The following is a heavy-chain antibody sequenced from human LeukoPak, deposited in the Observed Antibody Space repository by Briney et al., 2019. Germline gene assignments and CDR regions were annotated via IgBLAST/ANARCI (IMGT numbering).Heavy chain of an antibody. Sequence: SETLSLTCTVSSGSISSYYWSWIRQPAGKGLEWIGRIYASGNTNYNPSLKSRLTMSVDTSKNQFSLELSSVTAADTAVYYCASTYCGGDCYYSNYYFDYWGQGTLVTVSS. D-gene: IGHD2-21*02. V-gene: IGHV4-4*07. CDR1: SGSISSYY. CDR2: IYASGNT. J-gene: IGHJ4*02. CDR3: ASTYCGGDCYYSNYYFDY.